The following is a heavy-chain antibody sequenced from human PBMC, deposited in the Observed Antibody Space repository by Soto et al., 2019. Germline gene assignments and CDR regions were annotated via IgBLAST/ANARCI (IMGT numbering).Heavy chain of an antibody. V-gene: IGHV1-8*01. Sequence: QVQLVQSGAEVKKTGASAKVSCKASGYTFTSYDINWVRQATGQGLEWMGWMNPNSGNTGYAQKFQGRVTMTRNTSISTAYMELSSLRSEDTAVYYCARVPRHGYCYGYHYYYYMDVWRKGTTVTVSS. CDR3: ARVPRHGYCYGYHYYYYMDV. J-gene: IGHJ6*03. CDR2: MNPNSGNT. D-gene: IGHD5-18*01. CDR1: GYTFTSYD.